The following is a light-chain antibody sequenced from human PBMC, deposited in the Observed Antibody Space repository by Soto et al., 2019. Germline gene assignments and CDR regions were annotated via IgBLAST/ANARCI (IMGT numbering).Light chain of an antibody. Sequence: EIVLTQSPGTLSLSPGERATLSCRASQSVSSSYLAWYQQKPGQAPRLLIYDASTRATGIPARFSGSGSGTEFTLTISSLQSEDFAVYFCQQYADWPRTFGQGTKVDI. CDR1: QSVSSSY. V-gene: IGKV3-15*01. J-gene: IGKJ1*01. CDR2: DAS. CDR3: QQYADWPRT.